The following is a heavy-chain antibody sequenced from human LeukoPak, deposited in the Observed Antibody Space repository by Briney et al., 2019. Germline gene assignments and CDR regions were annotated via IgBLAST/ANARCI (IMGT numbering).Heavy chain of an antibody. CDR3: ARAMGYCSGGRCYSDYYGMDV. J-gene: IGHJ6*02. D-gene: IGHD2-15*01. CDR2: IYYSGST. CDR1: GXSIRSYY. V-gene: IGHV4-59*08. Sequence: PSETLSLTCTVSGXSIRSYYWSWIRQPPGKGLEWIGYIYYSGSTNYNPSLKSRVTISVDTSKNQFSLKLSSVTAADTAVYYCARAMGYCSGGRCYSDYYGMDVWGQGTTVTVSS.